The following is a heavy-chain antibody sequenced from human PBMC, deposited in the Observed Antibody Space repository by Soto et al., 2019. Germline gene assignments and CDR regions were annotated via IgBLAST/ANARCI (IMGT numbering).Heavy chain of an antibody. Sequence: QVQLVQSGAELKKPGSSVKVSCKTSGVTFSNYGFSWVRQARGQGLEWMGGIIATFGTADYPQKFQDRVTITADISTSTIYMELSRLRSEDTAVYYCVRAGGVAALSRKYDLHYWGQGTQVTVSS. CDR3: VRAGGVAALSRKYDLHY. V-gene: IGHV1-69*06. D-gene: IGHD3-3*01. CDR1: GVTFSNYG. J-gene: IGHJ4*02. CDR2: IIATFGTA.